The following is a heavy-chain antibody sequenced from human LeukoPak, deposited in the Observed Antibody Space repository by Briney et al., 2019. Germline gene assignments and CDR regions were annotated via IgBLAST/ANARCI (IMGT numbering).Heavy chain of an antibody. D-gene: IGHD3-22*01. V-gene: IGHV1-2*02. CDR2: INPNSGGT. CDR1: GYTFTGPY. J-gene: IGHJ4*02. Sequence: ASVKVSCKASGYTFTGPYIHWMRQAPGQGLEWMGWINPNSGGTNYAQKLQGRVTMTTDTSTSTAYMELRSLRSDDTAVYYCVREGGDSSGYYFLYWGLGTLVTVSS. CDR3: VREGGDSSGYYFLY.